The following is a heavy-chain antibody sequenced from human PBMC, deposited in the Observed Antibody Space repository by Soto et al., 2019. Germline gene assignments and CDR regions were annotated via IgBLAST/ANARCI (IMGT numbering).Heavy chain of an antibody. V-gene: IGHV4-39*01. CDR2: IYYSGST. D-gene: IGHD3-3*01. CDR1: GGSISSSSYY. Sequence: SETLSLTCTVSGGSISSSSYYWGWIRQPPGKGLEWIGSIYYSGSTYYNPSLKSRVTISVDTSKNQFSLKLSSVTAADTAVYYCASLSDYDFWSGYYVNWFDPWGQGTLVTVSS. CDR3: ASLSDYDFWSGYYVNWFDP. J-gene: IGHJ5*02.